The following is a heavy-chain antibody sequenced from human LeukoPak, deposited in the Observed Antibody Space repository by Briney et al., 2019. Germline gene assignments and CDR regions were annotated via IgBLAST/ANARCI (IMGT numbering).Heavy chain of an antibody. CDR1: GFNFSSYA. CDR2: ISYGGIDK. J-gene: IGHJ4*02. CDR3: ARESWSDSVAFDI. V-gene: IGHV3-30*04. Sequence: GGSLRLSCAASGFNFSSYAMHWVRQAPGEGLEWVGLISYGGIDKSYADSVKGRFTISRDSSKRTLYLQMNSLRAEDTAMYYCARESWSDSVAFDIWGQGTLVTVSS. D-gene: IGHD3-3*01.